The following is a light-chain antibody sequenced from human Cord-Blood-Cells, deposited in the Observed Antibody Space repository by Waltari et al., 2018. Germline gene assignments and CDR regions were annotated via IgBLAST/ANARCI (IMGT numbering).Light chain of an antibody. CDR2: GAS. Sequence: EIVMTQSPATLSVSPGERATLSCRASQSVSSNLAWYQQKPGQAPRLLIYGASTRATGIPARCSGSGSGTEFTLTISSLQSEDFAVYYWQQYNNWPYTFGQGTKLEIK. CDR3: QQYNNWPYT. J-gene: IGKJ2*01. V-gene: IGKV3-15*01. CDR1: QSVSSN.